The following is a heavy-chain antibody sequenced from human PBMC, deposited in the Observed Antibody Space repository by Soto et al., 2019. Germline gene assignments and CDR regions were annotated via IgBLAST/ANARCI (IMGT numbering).Heavy chain of an antibody. Sequence: QVQLQESGPGLVKPSETLSLTCTVSGGSISSYYWSWIRQPPGKGLEWIGYMYNTASTVYNPSLKSRVTISVDASKNQFSLKLNAVTAADTAVYYCARDLWGYCGTDCYPLDVWGQGTTVTVSS. CDR3: ARDLWGYCGTDCYPLDV. J-gene: IGHJ6*02. V-gene: IGHV4-59*01. CDR2: MYNTAST. D-gene: IGHD2-21*02. CDR1: GGSISSYY.